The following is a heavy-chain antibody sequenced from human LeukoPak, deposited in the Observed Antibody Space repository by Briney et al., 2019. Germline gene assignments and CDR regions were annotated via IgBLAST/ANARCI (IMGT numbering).Heavy chain of an antibody. CDR1: GFTVSSNY. CDR3: AKARALHYGEIDDY. Sequence: GGSLRLSCAASGFTVSSNYMGWVRQAPGKGLEWVANIRQDGGEAYYVDSVKGRFTISRDNPKNTLYLQMNSLRAEDTAVYYCAKARALHYGEIDDYWGQGTLVTVSS. V-gene: IGHV3-7*01. CDR2: IRQDGGEA. J-gene: IGHJ4*02. D-gene: IGHD4-17*01.